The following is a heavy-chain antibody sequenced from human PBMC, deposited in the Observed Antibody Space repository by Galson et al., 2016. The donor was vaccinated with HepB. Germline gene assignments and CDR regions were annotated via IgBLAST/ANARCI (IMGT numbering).Heavy chain of an antibody. V-gene: IGHV3-33*01. D-gene: IGHD1-1*01. Sequence: SLRLSCAASGFSFHRFGMHWVRQAPGKRLEWVAVIWYDGSESEYLDSVQGRFTVSRDNSKKTLYLQMDSLRNDDTAVYYCARSVEGHFDYWGRGTLVAVSS. CDR1: GFSFHRFG. CDR2: IWYDGSES. J-gene: IGHJ4*02. CDR3: ARSVEGHFDY.